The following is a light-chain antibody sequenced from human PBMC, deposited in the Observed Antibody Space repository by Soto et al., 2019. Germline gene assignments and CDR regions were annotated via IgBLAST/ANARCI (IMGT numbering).Light chain of an antibody. CDR3: QQGNSFPT. CDR2: AAS. CDR1: QHISSW. J-gene: IGKJ5*01. V-gene: IGKV1-12*01. Sequence: DIQMTQSPSSMSVSVGDRVNITCRASQHISSWLAWYQQKPGKAPKLLIYAASTLESGVPSRFSGSGFGTDFSLTISSLQPEDFATYYCQQGNSFPTFGQGTRLEIK.